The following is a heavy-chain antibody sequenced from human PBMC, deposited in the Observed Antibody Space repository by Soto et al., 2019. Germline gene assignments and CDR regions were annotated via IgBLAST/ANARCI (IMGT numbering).Heavy chain of an antibody. V-gene: IGHV4-59*08. D-gene: IGHD5-12*01. CDR1: GGSISSYY. J-gene: IGHJ4*02. Sequence: QVQLQESGPGLVKPSETLSLTCTVSGGSISSYYWSWIRQPPGKGLEWVGYIYYSGSTTYNPSLKGRLTISADTSKNQFSLKLRSVTAADTAVYYCARLGRWLQALDSWGQGTLVTVSS. CDR3: ARLGRWLQALDS. CDR2: IYYSGST.